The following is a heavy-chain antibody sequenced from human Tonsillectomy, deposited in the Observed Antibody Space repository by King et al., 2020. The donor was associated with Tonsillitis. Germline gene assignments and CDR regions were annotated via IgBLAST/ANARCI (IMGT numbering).Heavy chain of an antibody. CDR1: GFTFTTCG. CDR2: IRHDASDK. Sequence: VQLVESGGGVVQPGGSLRLSCTASGFTFTTCGMHWVRQAPGKGLEWVAFIRHDASDKYYVESLKGRFTISRDNSKNTLSLQMNSVRAEDTAVYYCAKVDPYESTGYSLHSGGQGTRVTVSS. J-gene: IGHJ5*01. D-gene: IGHD3-22*01. CDR3: AKVDPYESTGYSLHS. V-gene: IGHV3-30*02.